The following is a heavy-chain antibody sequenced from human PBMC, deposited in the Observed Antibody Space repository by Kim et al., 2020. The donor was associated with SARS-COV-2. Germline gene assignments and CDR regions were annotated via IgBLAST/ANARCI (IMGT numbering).Heavy chain of an antibody. D-gene: IGHD4-17*01. Sequence: GGSLRLSCAASGFNFRSYSMSWVRQAPGKGLEWVSSISSGSDYIYYADSVKGRFTISRDNAKNSLYLQMNSLRAEDTAVYYCARVRYGDYGLPWQNDAFDIWGQGTMVTVSS. V-gene: IGHV3-21*01. CDR1: GFNFRSYS. CDR3: ARVRYGDYGLPWQNDAFDI. CDR2: ISSGSDYI. J-gene: IGHJ3*02.